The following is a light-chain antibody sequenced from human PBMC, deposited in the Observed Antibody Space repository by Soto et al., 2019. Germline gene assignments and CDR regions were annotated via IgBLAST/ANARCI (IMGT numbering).Light chain of an antibody. CDR3: QQYNDWPMYT. V-gene: IGKV3D-15*01. Sequence: EIVMTQSPATLSVSPGERATLSCRASQSIASSLAWYQQQPGQPPRFLIYGASTRASGVPDTFSGSGSGTDFTLTISNLQPEDFAVYYCQQYNDWPMYTFGQGTKLEIK. J-gene: IGKJ2*01. CDR2: GAS. CDR1: QSIASS.